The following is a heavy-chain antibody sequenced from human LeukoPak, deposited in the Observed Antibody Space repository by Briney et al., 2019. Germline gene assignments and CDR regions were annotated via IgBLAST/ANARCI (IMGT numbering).Heavy chain of an antibody. V-gene: IGHV3-23*01. CDR2: ISVSGGST. CDR1: GFTFSNYA. Sequence: GGSLRLSCAASGFTFSNYAMTWVRQAPGKGLEWVSGISVSGGSTNYADSVKGRFTISRDNSKNTLYLQMNSLRAEDTAVYYCAKSNYFDSGGYYFFDYWGQGTLVTVSS. D-gene: IGHD3-22*01. J-gene: IGHJ4*02. CDR3: AKSNYFDSGGYYFFDY.